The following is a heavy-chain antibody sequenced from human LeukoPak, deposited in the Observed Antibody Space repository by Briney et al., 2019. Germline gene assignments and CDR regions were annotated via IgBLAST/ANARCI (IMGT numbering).Heavy chain of an antibody. CDR3: ARSYYYDSSGNFDY. CDR1: GGSISSSSYY. V-gene: IGHV4-39*07. D-gene: IGHD3-22*01. CDR2: IYYSGST. Sequence: SETLSLTCTVSGGSISSSSYYWGWIRQPPGKGLEWIGSIYYSGSTYYNPSLKSRVTISVDTSENQFSLKLSSVTAADTAVYYCARSYYYDSSGNFDYWGQGTLVTVSS. J-gene: IGHJ4*02.